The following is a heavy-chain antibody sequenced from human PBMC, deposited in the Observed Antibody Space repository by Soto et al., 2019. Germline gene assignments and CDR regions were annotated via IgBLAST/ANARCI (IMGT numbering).Heavy chain of an antibody. CDR1: GFTFNNYA. D-gene: IGHD3-22*01. Sequence: GVLRLSCAASGFTFNNYAMNWVRQAPGKGLEWVSIISGNGGYTFYADSVKGRFTISRDNSKNTLFLQMNSLRAEDTAIYYCAKDSTMIVVPGGWFDAWGQGTLVTVSS. V-gene: IGHV3-23*01. J-gene: IGHJ5*02. CDR3: AKDSTMIVVPGGWFDA. CDR2: ISGNGGYT.